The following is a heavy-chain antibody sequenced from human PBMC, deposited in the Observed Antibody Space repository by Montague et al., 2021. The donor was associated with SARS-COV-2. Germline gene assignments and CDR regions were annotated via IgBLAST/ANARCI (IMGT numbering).Heavy chain of an antibody. V-gene: IGHV4-4*02. CDR3: VRGGTMTVVVFDY. CDR1: GDSISNSNW. D-gene: IGHD3-22*01. J-gene: IGHJ4*02. CDR2: IFRSGDS. Sequence: SETLSLTCTVSGDSISNSNWWTWVRQSPGRGLEWIGEIFRSGDSKYNPXXKSRVTMSVDMSRNQFSLSLSNVTAADTAIYYCVRGGTMTVVVFDYWGQGTLVTVSS.